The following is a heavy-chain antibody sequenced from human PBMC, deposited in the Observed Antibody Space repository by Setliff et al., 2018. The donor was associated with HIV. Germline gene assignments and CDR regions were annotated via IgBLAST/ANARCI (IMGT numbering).Heavy chain of an antibody. CDR1: GGTFSSYG. D-gene: IGHD3-22*01. CDR2: TIPMSDIP. CDR3: VRVGPWYYGRSGYLASWDY. Sequence: SVKVSCKASGGTFSSYGITWVRQAPGQGLEWMGGTIPMSDIPNYAQNFQGRVTITADHSTTTTYMELSSLSSEDTAVYYCVRVGPWYYGRSGYLASWDYWGQGTQVTVSS. J-gene: IGHJ4*02. V-gene: IGHV1-69*10.